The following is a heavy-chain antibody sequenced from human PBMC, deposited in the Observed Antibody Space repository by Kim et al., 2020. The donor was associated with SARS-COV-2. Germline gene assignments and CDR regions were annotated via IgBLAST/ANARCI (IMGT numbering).Heavy chain of an antibody. CDR3: AKNCRIAARPGGFDY. CDR2: ISYDGSNK. CDR1: GFTFSSYG. V-gene: IGHV3-30*18. D-gene: IGHD6-6*01. Sequence: GGSLRLSCAASGFTFSSYGMHWVRQAPGKGLEWVAVISYDGSNKYYADSVKGRFTISRDNSKNTLYLQMNSLRAEDTAVYYCAKNCRIAARPGGFDYWGQGTLVTVSS. J-gene: IGHJ4*02.